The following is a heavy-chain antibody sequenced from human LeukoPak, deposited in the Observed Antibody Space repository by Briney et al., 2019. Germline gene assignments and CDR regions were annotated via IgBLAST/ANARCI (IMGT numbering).Heavy chain of an antibody. CDR2: IYWDDDK. Sequence: SGPTLVNPTQTLTLTCTFSGFSLSTSGVGVGWIRQPPGKALEWLALIYWDDDKRYSPSLKSRLTITKDTSKNQVVLTMTNMDPVDTATYYCAHRPPTYYGDNNWFAPWGQGTLVTVSS. CDR1: GFSLSTSGVG. D-gene: IGHD4-17*01. CDR3: AHRPPTYYGDNNWFAP. J-gene: IGHJ5*02. V-gene: IGHV2-5*02.